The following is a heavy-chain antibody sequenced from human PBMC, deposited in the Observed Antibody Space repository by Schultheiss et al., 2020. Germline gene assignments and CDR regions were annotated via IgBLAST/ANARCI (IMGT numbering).Heavy chain of an antibody. J-gene: IGHJ4*02. V-gene: IGHV3-21*01. CDR2: ISSSSSYI. CDR1: GFTFSSYS. CDR3: ARGYFDY. Sequence: GGSLRLSCAASGFTFSSYSMNWVRQAPGKGLEWVSSISSSSSYIYYADSVKGRFTISRDNSKNTVYLQMNSLTAEDTAVYYCARGYFDYWGQGTLVTVSS.